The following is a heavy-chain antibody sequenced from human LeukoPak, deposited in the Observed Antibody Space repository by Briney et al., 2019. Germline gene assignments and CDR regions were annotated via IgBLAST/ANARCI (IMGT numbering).Heavy chain of an antibody. CDR1: GGSISSYY. CDR2: IYYSGST. J-gene: IGHJ6*03. Sequence: PSETLSLTCTVSGGSISSYYWSWIRQPPGKGLEWIGYIYYSGSTNYNPSLKSRVTISVDTSKNQSSLKLSSVTAADTAVYYCARDSGGYLRYYYYYMDVWGKGTTVTVSS. V-gene: IGHV4-59*01. D-gene: IGHD1-26*01. CDR3: ARDSGGYLRYYYYYMDV.